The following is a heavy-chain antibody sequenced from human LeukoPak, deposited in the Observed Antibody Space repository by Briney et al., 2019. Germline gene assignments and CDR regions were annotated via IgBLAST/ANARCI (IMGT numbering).Heavy chain of an antibody. CDR2: ISSSSSYI. J-gene: IGHJ4*02. Sequence: PGGSLRLSCAASGFTFSNYSMNWVRQAPGKGLEWVSSISSSSSYIYYADSVKGRFTISRDNAKNSLYLQMNSLRAEDTAVYYCARGLFTAAGTSNWGQGTLVTVSS. D-gene: IGHD6-13*01. CDR3: ARGLFTAAGTSN. CDR1: GFTFSNYS. V-gene: IGHV3-21*01.